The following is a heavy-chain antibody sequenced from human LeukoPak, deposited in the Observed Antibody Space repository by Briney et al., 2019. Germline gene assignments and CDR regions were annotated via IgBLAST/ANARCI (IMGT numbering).Heavy chain of an antibody. D-gene: IGHD2-15*01. CDR1: GYTFTGYY. CDR3: ATTDYCSGGSCNDAPVLY. CDR2: INPNSGGT. Sequence: ASVRVSCKASGYTFTGYYKHWVRQAPGQGLEWMGWINPNSGGTNYAQKFQGRVTMTRDTSISTAYMELSRLRSDDTAVYYCATTDYCSGGSCNDAPVLYWGQGTLVTVSS. V-gene: IGHV1-2*02. J-gene: IGHJ4*02.